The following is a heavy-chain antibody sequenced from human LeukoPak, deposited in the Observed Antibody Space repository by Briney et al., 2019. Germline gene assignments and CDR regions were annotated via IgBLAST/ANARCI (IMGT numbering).Heavy chain of an antibody. J-gene: IGHJ4*02. D-gene: IGHD1-1*01. Sequence: PSETLSLTCTVSGGSISSYYWSWIRQPPGKGLEWIGYIYYSGSTNYNPSLKSRVTISVDTSKNQFSLKLSSVTAADTAVYYCARDEGEGTLDYWGQGTLVTVSS. CDR3: ARDEGEGTLDY. CDR2: IYYSGST. V-gene: IGHV4-59*01. CDR1: GGSISSYY.